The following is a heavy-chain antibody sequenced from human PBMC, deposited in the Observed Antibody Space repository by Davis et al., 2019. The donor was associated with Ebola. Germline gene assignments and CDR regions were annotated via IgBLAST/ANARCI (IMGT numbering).Heavy chain of an antibody. CDR3: ARGQWSSSWYGY. Sequence: MPSETLSLTCAVSGGSISSGGYSWSWIRQPPGKGLEWIGYYYYTGSTYYSPSLRSRVTISVDTSKNQFSLKLSSVTAADTAVYYCARGQWSSSWYGYWGQGTLVTVSS. J-gene: IGHJ4*02. CDR2: YYYTGST. CDR1: GGSISSGGYS. D-gene: IGHD6-13*01. V-gene: IGHV4-30-4*07.